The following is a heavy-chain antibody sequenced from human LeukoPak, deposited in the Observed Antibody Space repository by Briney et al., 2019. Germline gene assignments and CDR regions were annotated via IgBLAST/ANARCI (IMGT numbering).Heavy chain of an antibody. CDR1: GFTSIAYA. Sequence: GGSLRLSCVGSGFTSIAYALTWARQAPGKGLEWVSSISSSSSYIYYADSVKGRFTISRDNAKNSLYLQMNSLRAEDTAVHYCASIPGQTDYWGQGTLVTVSS. CDR3: ASIPGQTDY. D-gene: IGHD2-21*01. J-gene: IGHJ4*02. V-gene: IGHV3-21*01. CDR2: ISSSSSYI.